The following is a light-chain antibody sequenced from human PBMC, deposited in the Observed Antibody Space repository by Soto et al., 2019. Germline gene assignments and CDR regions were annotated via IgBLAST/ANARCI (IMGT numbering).Light chain of an antibody. CDR1: SSDVGGYNY. V-gene: IGLV2-14*01. CDR3: SSYTSSSTVL. CDR2: YVT. J-gene: IGLJ2*01. Sequence: QSALTQPASVSGSPGQSITISCTGTSSDVGGYNYVSWYQQHPGKAPKLMIYYVTNRPSGVSNRFSGSKSGNTASLTISGLQAEDEADYYCSSYTSSSTVLFGGGTKLTVL.